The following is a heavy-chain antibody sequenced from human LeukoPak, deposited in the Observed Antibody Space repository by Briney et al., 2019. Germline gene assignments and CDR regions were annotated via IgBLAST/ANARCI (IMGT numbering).Heavy chain of an antibody. CDR1: GGSISSYY. CDR2: ISYSGST. V-gene: IGHV4-59*08. CDR3: ARHVVVTAPLGF. J-gene: IGHJ4*02. Sequence: PSETLSLTCTVSGGSISSYYWSWIRQPPGEGLEWIGYISYSGSTNYNPSLKSRVTMSIDTSKNQFSLRLSSVTAADTAVYYCARHVVVTAPLGFWGQGTRVTVSS. D-gene: IGHD2-21*02.